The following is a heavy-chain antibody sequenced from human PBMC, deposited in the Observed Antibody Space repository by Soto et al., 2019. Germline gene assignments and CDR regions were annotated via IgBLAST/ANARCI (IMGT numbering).Heavy chain of an antibody. D-gene: IGHD1-26*01. Sequence: EVPLMESGGGLIQPGGSLRLSCAASGFTFIDYAMAWVRQVPGKGLEWVSGISDSGITKKYAASVKGRFTISRDNSKNPLFLQMTSLKAADTAVYYCAKDARRSGIVGQWVAWGQGALVTVSS. CDR1: GFTFIDYA. CDR2: ISDSGITK. V-gene: IGHV3-23*01. J-gene: IGHJ5*02. CDR3: AKDARRSGIVGQWVA.